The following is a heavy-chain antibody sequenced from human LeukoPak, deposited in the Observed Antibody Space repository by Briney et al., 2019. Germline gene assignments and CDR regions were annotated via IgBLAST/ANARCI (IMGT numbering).Heavy chain of an antibody. D-gene: IGHD3-3*01. Sequence: GESLKISCKGSGYSFTNYWIGWVRQMPGKGLEWVGIIYPGDSDTRYSPSFQGQVTITADKSISTAYLQWSSLKASDTAVYYCASYKRGDLWSGYKGLGGYMDVWGKGTTVTVSS. CDR1: GYSFTNYW. CDR2: IYPGDSDT. V-gene: IGHV5-51*01. J-gene: IGHJ6*03. CDR3: ASYKRGDLWSGYKGLGGYMDV.